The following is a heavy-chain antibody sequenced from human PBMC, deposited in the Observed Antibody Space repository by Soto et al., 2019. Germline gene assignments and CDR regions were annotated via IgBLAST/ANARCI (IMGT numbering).Heavy chain of an antibody. V-gene: IGHV3-23*01. Sequence: GSLRLSCAASGFSFSSSAMCWVRQAPGKGLEWVSAISGSGGSTYYADSVKGRFTISRDNSKKTLYLQMKSLRAEDTAVYYSAKEVRYSSGWPPPYWGQGTLVTVPS. CDR3: AKEVRYSSGWPPPY. D-gene: IGHD6-19*01. J-gene: IGHJ4*02. CDR1: GFSFSSSA. CDR2: ISGSGGST.